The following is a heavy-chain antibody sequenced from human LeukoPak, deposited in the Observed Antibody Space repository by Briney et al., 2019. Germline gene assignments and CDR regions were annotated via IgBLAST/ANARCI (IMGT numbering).Heavy chain of an antibody. J-gene: IGHJ4*02. CDR1: GFSFSSFW. CDR3: ARDGTIFGVIIRY. CDR2: IKQDGSEK. D-gene: IGHD3-3*01. Sequence: GGSLRLSCAASGFSFSSFWMSWVGQAPGKRLEWVANIKQDGSEKYYADSVKGRFTISRDNAKNSLYLQMNNLRVDDTAVYYCARDGTIFGVIIRYWGQGTLVTVSS. V-gene: IGHV3-7*01.